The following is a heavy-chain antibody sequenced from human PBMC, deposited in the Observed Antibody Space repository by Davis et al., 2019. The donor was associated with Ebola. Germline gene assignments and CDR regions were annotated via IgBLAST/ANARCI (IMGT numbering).Heavy chain of an antibody. D-gene: IGHD3-10*01. Sequence: GGSLRLSCAPSGFTFNNYAMTWVRQAPGKGLEWVSVVKSDSNTYYAGSVKGRFTVSRDNSKNTLHLQMNGLRAEDTAVYYCAAEGRSSRPGYWGQGTLVTVSS. CDR2: VKSDSNT. V-gene: IGHV3-23*01. CDR3: AAEGRSSRPGY. CDR1: GFTFNNYA. J-gene: IGHJ4*02.